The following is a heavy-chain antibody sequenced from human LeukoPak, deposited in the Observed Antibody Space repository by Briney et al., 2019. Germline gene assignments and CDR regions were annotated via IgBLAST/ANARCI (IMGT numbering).Heavy chain of an antibody. V-gene: IGHV4-34*01. J-gene: IGHJ6*02. Sequence: PSETLSLTCAVYGGSFSGYYWSWIRQPPGKGLEWIGEINHSGSTNYNPSLKSRVTISVDTSKNQFSLKLSSVTAADTAVYYCARGRRPANSARQVGSSWYGSYYYYYGMDVWGQGTTVTVSS. CDR3: ARGRRPANSARQVGSSWYGSYYYYYGMDV. CDR1: GGSFSGYY. CDR2: INHSGST. D-gene: IGHD6-13*01.